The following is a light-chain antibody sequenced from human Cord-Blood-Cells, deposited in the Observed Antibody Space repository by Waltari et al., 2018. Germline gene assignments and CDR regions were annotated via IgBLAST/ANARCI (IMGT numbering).Light chain of an antibody. CDR3: SSYTSSSTLV. Sequence: QSALTQPASVSGPPGQSITIPCPGPGSDVGGFNSVSWYQQHPGKAPKLMIYDVSNRPSGVSNRFSGSKSGNTASLTISGLQAEDEADYYCSSYTSSSTLVFGTGTKVTVL. V-gene: IGLV2-14*01. CDR2: DVS. CDR1: GSDVGGFNS. J-gene: IGLJ1*01.